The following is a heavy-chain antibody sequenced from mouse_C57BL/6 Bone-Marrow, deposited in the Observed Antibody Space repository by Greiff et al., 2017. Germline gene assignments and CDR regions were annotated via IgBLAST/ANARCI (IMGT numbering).Heavy chain of an antibody. CDR3: ARGGNYYGRGGNY. J-gene: IGHJ2*01. D-gene: IGHD1-1*01. Sequence: QVQLQQPGAELVRPGSSVKLSCKASGYTFTSYWMDWVKQRPGQGLEWIGNIYPSDSETHYNQKFKDKATLTVDKSSSTAYMQLSSLTSEDSAVYYCARGGNYYGRGGNYWGQGTTLTVSS. CDR2: IYPSDSET. CDR1: GYTFTSYW. V-gene: IGHV1-61*01.